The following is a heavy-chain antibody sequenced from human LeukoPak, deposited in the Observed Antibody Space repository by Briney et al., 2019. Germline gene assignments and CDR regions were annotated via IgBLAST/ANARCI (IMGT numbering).Heavy chain of an antibody. J-gene: IGHJ5*02. CDR1: GGSISSYY. V-gene: IGHV4-59*01. CDR3: ARVISSGYSDWLDP. Sequence: TSETLSLTCTVSGGSISSYYWSWIRQPPGKGLEWIGYIYYSGSTNYNPSLKSRVTISVDTSKNQFSLKLSSVTAADTAVYYCARVISSGYSDWLDPWGQGTLVTVTS. CDR2: IYYSGST. D-gene: IGHD3-22*01.